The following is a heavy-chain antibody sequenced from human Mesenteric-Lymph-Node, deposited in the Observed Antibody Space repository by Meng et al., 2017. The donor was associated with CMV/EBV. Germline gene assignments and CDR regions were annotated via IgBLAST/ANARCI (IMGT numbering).Heavy chain of an antibody. Sequence: QVQLRQGGAGLLKPSETLSVTCAGYGGSFSGYYWNWIRQSPEKGLEWIGEINHSGSTTYNPSFTSRIIISVDTSTNQISLNMSSVTAADTAVYYCARGSSYDILTGYFDYWGQGALVTVSS. CDR1: GGSFSGYY. CDR3: ARGSSYDILTGYFDY. V-gene: IGHV4-34*01. CDR2: INHSGST. D-gene: IGHD3-9*01. J-gene: IGHJ4*02.